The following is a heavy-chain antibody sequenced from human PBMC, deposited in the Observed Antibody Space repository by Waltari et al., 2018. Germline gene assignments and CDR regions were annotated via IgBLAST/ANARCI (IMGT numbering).Heavy chain of an antibody. D-gene: IGHD1-26*01. CDR2: IGYDAINS. CDR1: GFEFSKFG. CDR3: AKDTVGGTGGHFEF. J-gene: IGHJ4*02. V-gene: IGHV3-30*18. Sequence: QVRFVESGGGVVRPGRSLRLSCTTSGFEFSKFGMHWVRQVPGRGLGWVCIIGYDAINSYYGDSGRGRVTISRDNSRNILYLEMNSLTADDTAVYYCAKDTVGGTGGHFEFWGQGTPVIVSS.